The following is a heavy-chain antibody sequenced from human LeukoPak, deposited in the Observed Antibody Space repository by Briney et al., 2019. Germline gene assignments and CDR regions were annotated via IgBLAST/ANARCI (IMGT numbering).Heavy chain of an antibody. Sequence: GASVKVSCKASGGTFSSYAISWVRQAPGQGLEWMGRIIPTFGTANYAQKFQGRVTITTDESTSTAYMELSSLRSEDTAVYCCARDDLPARSFDYWGQGTLVTVSS. V-gene: IGHV1-69*05. J-gene: IGHJ4*02. CDR2: IIPTFGTA. CDR3: ARDDLPARSFDY. CDR1: GGTFSSYA.